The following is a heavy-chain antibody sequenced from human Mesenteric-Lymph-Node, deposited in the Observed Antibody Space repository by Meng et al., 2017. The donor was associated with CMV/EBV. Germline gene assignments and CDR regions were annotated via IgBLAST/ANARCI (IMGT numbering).Heavy chain of an antibody. V-gene: IGHV1-2*02. J-gene: IGHJ4*02. Sequence: ASVKVSCKAPGYTFTSYYIHWVRRAPGQGLEWMGWINLNSGGTNYAQKFQGRVTMTRDPSISTAYMDLSGLGSDETAVYYCATYTSGRPVGDYWGQGTLVTVSS. D-gene: IGHD6-19*01. CDR1: GYTFTSYY. CDR3: ATYTSGRPVGDY. CDR2: INLNSGGT.